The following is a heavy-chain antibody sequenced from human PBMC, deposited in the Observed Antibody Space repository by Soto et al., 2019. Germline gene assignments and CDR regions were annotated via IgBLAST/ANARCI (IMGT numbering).Heavy chain of an antibody. CDR1: GYSITSGFY. D-gene: IGHD4-17*01. CDR3: ASGSYGGTFDY. Sequence: PSETLSLTCGVSGYSITSGFYWGWVRQSPGKGLEWIGTIYYSASPFYNPSLASRVSMAVDTSKNQFSLRLSSVTAADTAVYYCASGSYGGTFDYWGQGTLVTVSS. CDR2: IYYSASP. V-gene: IGHV4-38-2*01. J-gene: IGHJ4*02.